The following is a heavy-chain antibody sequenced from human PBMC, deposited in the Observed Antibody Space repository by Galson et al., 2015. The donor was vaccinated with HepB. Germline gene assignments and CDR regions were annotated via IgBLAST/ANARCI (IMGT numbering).Heavy chain of an antibody. D-gene: IGHD3-10*01. Sequence: QSGAEVKKPGESLKISCKGSGYSFTSYWIGWVRQMPGKGLEWMGIIYPGDSDTRYSPSFQGQVTISADKSISTAYLQWSSLKASDTAIYYCATTHYYGLGGEGWFDPWGQGTLVTVSS. J-gene: IGHJ5*02. CDR3: ATTHYYGLGGEGWFDP. V-gene: IGHV5-51*01. CDR1: GYSFTSYW. CDR2: IYPGDSDT.